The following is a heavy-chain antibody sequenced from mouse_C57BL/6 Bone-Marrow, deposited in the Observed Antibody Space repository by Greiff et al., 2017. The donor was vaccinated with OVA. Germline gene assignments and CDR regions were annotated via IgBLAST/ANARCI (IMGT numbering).Heavy chain of an antibody. CDR3: ASSGWLLCWYCDV. CDR1: GYTFTSYW. CDR2: IHPNSGST. D-gene: IGHD2-3*01. J-gene: IGHJ1*03. V-gene: IGHV1-64*01. Sequence: QVQLQQPGAELVKPGASVQLSCKASGYTFTSYWMHWVKPRPGQGLEWIGMIHPNSGSTNSNEQFKSKAPLTVDKSSSTAYMQLSSLTSEDSAVYYCASSGWLLCWYCDVWGTGTTVTVSS.